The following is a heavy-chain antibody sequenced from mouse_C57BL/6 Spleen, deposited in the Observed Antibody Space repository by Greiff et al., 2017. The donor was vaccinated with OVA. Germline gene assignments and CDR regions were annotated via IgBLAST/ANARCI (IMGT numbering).Heavy chain of an antibody. D-gene: IGHD2-4*01. J-gene: IGHJ3*01. CDR3: AREDDYDRSWFAY. V-gene: IGHV3-6*01. Sequence: EVQLVESGPGLVKPSQSLSLTCSVTGYSITSGYYWNWIRQFPGNKLEWMGYISYDGSNNYNPSLKNRISITRDTSKNQFFLKLNSVTTEDTATYYCAREDDYDRSWFAYWGKGTLVTVSA. CDR1: GYSITSGYY. CDR2: ISYDGSN.